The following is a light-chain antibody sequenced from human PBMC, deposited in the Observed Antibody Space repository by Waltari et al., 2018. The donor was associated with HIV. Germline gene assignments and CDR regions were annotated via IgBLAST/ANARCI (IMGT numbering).Light chain of an antibody. J-gene: IGKJ2*01. CDR3: QQYDSYSLT. V-gene: IGKV1-5*03. Sequence: DIQMTQSPSTLSASIGDRVTITCRASQMINSALAWYQQKPGKAPKLLIYKASSLQSDVPSRFSGSESGTEFTLTISSLQSDDFATYYYQQYDSYSLTFGQGTKLEIK. CDR2: KAS. CDR1: QMINSA.